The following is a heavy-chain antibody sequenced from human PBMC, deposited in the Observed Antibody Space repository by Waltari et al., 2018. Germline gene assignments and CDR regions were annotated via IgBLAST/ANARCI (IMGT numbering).Heavy chain of an antibody. Sequence: QVQLQQWGAGLLKPSETLSLTCAVYGGSFSGYYWSWIRQPPGKGLEWIGEINHSGSTNYNPALKSRVTISVDTCKNRFALKLSSVTAADTALYYCAKDRYSNSSSFDYWGQGTLVTVSS. CDR3: AKDRYSNSSSFDY. D-gene: IGHD6-13*01. CDR2: INHSGST. CDR1: GGSFSGYY. V-gene: IGHV4-34*01. J-gene: IGHJ4*02.